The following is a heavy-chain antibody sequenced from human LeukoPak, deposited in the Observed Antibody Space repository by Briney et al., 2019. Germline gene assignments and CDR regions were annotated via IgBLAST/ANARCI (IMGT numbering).Heavy chain of an antibody. D-gene: IGHD2-2*01. CDR2: IYTSGST. CDR3: ARVPTWDVAPAAFRVGYAFDI. Sequence: SQTLSLTCTVSGGSISSGSYYWSWIRQPAGKGLEWIGRIYTSGSTNYNPSLKSRVTISVDTSKNQFSLKLSSVTAADTAVYYCARVPTWDVAPAAFRVGYAFDIWGQGTMVTVSS. J-gene: IGHJ3*02. V-gene: IGHV4-61*02. CDR1: GGSISSGSYY.